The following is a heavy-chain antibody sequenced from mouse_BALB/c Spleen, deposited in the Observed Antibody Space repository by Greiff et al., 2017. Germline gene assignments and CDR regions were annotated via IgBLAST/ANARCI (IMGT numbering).Heavy chain of an antibody. J-gene: IGHJ4*01. Sequence: DVMLVESGGGLVQPGGSRKLSCAASGFTFSSFGMHWVRQSPEKGLEWVAYISSGSSTIYYADTVTGRFTISRDNPKNTLCLQMSSLRSEDTAMYYLASGNPGAMDYWGQGTSVTVSS. V-gene: IGHV5-17*02. CDR1: GFTFSSFG. CDR2: ISSGSSTI. D-gene: IGHD2-1*01. CDR3: ASGNPGAMDY.